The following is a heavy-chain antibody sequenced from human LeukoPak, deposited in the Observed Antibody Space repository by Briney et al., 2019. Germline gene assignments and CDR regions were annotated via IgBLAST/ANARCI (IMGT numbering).Heavy chain of an antibody. V-gene: IGHV4-61*08. CDR1: GGSISSGGYY. CDR2: IYYSGST. J-gene: IGHJ6*02. D-gene: IGHD2-2*03. Sequence: SETLSLTCTVSGGSISSGGYYWSWIRQHPGKGLEWIGYIYYSGSTNYNPSLKSRVTISVDTSKNQFSLKLSSVTAADTAVYYCSGARMDIVVELPLIYYYYGMDVWGQGTTVTVSS. CDR3: SGARMDIVVELPLIYYYYGMDV.